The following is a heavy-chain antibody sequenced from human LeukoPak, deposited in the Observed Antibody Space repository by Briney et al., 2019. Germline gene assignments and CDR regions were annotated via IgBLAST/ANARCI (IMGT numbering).Heavy chain of an antibody. V-gene: IGHV4-39*07. Sequence: SETLSLTCTVSGGSISSSSHYWGWIRQPPGKGLEWIGSISNSGSTYYNPSLKSRVTISVDTSNNQFSLKLSSVTAADTAVYYCATTTIRLGYWGQGTLVTVSS. D-gene: IGHD1-26*01. CDR1: GGSISSSSHY. CDR3: ATTTIRLGY. J-gene: IGHJ4*02. CDR2: ISNSGST.